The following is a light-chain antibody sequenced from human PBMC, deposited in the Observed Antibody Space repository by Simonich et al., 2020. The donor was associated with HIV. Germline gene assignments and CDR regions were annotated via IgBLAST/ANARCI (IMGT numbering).Light chain of an antibody. CDR1: QGISRY. CDR2: SAS. Sequence: DIQMTQSPSAMSASVGDRVTITCRASQGISRYVAWLQQRPGKVPKRLIFSASNLQSGVPSTFSGSGSGTDFTLTISSLQPEDLPSYFCLHHNSCLSFGGGTKVEI. J-gene: IGKJ4*01. CDR3: LHHNSCLS. V-gene: IGKV1-17*03.